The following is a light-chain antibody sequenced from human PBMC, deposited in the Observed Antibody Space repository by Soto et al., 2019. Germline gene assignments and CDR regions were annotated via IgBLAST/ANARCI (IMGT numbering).Light chain of an antibody. J-gene: IGKJ2*01. Sequence: DIVMTQSPDSLAVSLGERATINCKSSQSIVYNSNNKNYLAWYQQKPGQPPKLLFYWASTRESGVPDRFGGSESSKDFTLTNSSVQAKGGAGICCRQYPSTPYTFGQGNKLEIK. V-gene: IGKV4-1*01. CDR2: WAS. CDR3: RQYPSTPYT. CDR1: QSIVYNSNNKNY.